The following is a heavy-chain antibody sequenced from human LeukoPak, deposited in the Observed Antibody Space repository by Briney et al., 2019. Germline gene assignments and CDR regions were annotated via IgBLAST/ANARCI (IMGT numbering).Heavy chain of an antibody. V-gene: IGHV3-7*01. CDR2: LHADGNEK. Sequence: PGGSLRLSCTASGFIYSNYGMDWVRQAPGKGLEWVARLHADGNEKYFVHSVKGRFTVSRDNAKNSLYLQMNSLRVEDTAVYHCARGGYSFDYLGQGTLVTVSS. CDR1: GFIYSNYG. CDR3: ARGGYSFDY. D-gene: IGHD5-12*01. J-gene: IGHJ4*02.